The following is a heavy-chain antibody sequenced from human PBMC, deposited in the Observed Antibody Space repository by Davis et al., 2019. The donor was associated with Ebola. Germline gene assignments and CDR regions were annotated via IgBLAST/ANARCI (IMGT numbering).Heavy chain of an antibody. CDR1: GFTVSTKF. D-gene: IGHD6-19*01. V-gene: IGHV3-53*01. CDR3: AKDMRSAVPGTPDY. CDR2: IFADGST. J-gene: IGHJ4*02. Sequence: GGSLRLSCAASGFTVSTKFMGWVRQAPGKGLEWVSVIFADGSTYDTDSVKGRFSISRDNYKDTLYLEINSLRAEDTAVYHCAKDMRSAVPGTPDYWGPGTRVTVSS.